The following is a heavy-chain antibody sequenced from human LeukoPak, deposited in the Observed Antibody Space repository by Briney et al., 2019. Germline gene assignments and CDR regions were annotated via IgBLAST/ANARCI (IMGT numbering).Heavy chain of an antibody. CDR3: ARVVPCSSSSCYSLHYYMDV. CDR1: GFTFSNNW. Sequence: GGSLRLSCAASGFTFSNNWMTWVRQAPGKGLEWVANIKEDGSETYYVDSVRGRFIVSRDSAKNSLYLQMSRLRAADTAIYYCARVVPCSSSSCYSLHYYMDVWGKGTTVTVSS. D-gene: IGHD2-15*01. V-gene: IGHV3-7*01. J-gene: IGHJ6*03. CDR2: IKEDGSET.